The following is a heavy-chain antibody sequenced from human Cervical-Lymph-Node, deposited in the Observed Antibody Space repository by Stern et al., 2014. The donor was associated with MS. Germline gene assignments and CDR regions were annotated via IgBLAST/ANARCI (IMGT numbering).Heavy chain of an antibody. J-gene: IGHJ4*02. D-gene: IGHD1-1*01. V-gene: IGHV3-23*04. CDR3: TTAIRGPGTY. Sequence: EVQLVESGGGLVQPGGSLRLSCAASGFTFTNYAMRWVRQAPGKGLEWVSSASGSCGSTYYADSVKGRFTISRDNFKNILYLQMNSLRAEDTAIYYCTTAIRGPGTYWGQGALVTVSS. CDR1: GFTFTNYA. CDR2: ASGSCGST.